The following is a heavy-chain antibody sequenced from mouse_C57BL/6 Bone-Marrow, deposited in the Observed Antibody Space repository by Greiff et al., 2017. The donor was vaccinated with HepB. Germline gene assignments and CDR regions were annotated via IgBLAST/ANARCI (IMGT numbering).Heavy chain of an antibody. CDR1: GFTFSSYG. V-gene: IGHV5-6*01. CDR3: ARRYGNPFAY. J-gene: IGHJ3*01. CDR2: ISSGGSYT. Sequence: EVQGVESGGDLVKPGGSLKLSCAASGFTFSSYGMSWVRQTPDKRLEWVATISSGGSYTYYPDSVKGRFTISRDNAKNTLYLQMSSLKSEDTAMYYCARRYGNPFAYWGQGTLVTVSA. D-gene: IGHD2-10*02.